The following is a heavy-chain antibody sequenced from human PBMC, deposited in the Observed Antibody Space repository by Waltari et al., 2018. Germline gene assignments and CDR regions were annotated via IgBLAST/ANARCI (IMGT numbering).Heavy chain of an antibody. D-gene: IGHD3-16*01. Sequence: EVQLVESGGGLVQPGGSLRLSCAASGLTFSSHWMSWVRQAPGKGLEWVANIKQDGSEKYYVGSVKGRFTISRDNAKNSLYLQMNSLRAEDTAVYYCARVPTFGGGYFDYWGQGTLVTVSS. V-gene: IGHV3-7*01. CDR1: GLTFSSHW. CDR2: IKQDGSEK. CDR3: ARVPTFGGGYFDY. J-gene: IGHJ4*02.